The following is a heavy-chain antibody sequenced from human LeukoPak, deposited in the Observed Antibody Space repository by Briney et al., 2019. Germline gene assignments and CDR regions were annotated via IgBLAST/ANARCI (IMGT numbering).Heavy chain of an antibody. CDR2: IKQDGSEK. CDR3: ARASDPWLQLT. D-gene: IGHD5-24*01. Sequence: PGGSRRLSCAASGFTLSNYWMIWVRQAPGKGLDWVGNIKQDGSEKRHADSVRGRLSISRDNAQTSLYLQMNSLRAEDTAVYYCARASDPWLQLTWGEGTLVTVSS. J-gene: IGHJ5*02. CDR1: GFTLSNYW. V-gene: IGHV3-7*05.